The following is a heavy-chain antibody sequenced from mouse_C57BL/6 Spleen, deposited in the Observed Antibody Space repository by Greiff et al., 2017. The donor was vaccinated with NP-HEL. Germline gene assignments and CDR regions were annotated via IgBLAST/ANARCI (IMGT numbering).Heavy chain of an antibody. Sequence: EVKLQESGGGLVKPGGSLKLSCAASGFTFSDYGVHWVRQAPEKGLEWVAYISSGSSTIYYADTVKGRFTISRDNAKNTLFLQMTSLRSEDTAMYYCAREAYDYDPGFAYWGQGTLVTVSA. J-gene: IGHJ3*01. D-gene: IGHD2-4*01. V-gene: IGHV5-17*01. CDR3: AREAYDYDPGFAY. CDR2: ISSGSSTI. CDR1: GFTFSDYG.